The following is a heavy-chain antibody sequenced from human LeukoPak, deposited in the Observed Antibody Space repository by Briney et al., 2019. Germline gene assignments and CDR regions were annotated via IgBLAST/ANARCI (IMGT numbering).Heavy chain of an antibody. CDR3: ARDYYGSKSSSFDP. J-gene: IGHJ5*02. Sequence: ASVKVSCKASGNTFTSYDINWVRQATGQGLEWLGWMNPNSGNTGYAQNFQGRVTMTRNTSISTAYMELSSLRSEDTAVYYCARDYYGSKSSSFDPWGQGTLVTVSS. CDR2: MNPNSGNT. CDR1: GNTFTSYD. V-gene: IGHV1-8*01. D-gene: IGHD3-10*01.